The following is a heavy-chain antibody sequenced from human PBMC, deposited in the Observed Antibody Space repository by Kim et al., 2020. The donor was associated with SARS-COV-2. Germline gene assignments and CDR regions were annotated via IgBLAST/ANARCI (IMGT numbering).Heavy chain of an antibody. V-gene: IGHV4-34*01. J-gene: IGHJ6*01. D-gene: IGHD6-6*01. CDR1: GGSFSGYY. Sequence: SETLSLTCAVYGGSFSGYYWSWIRQPPGKGLEWIGEINHSGSTNYNPSLKSRVTISVDTSKNQFSLKLSSVTAADTAVYYCARGLYSSSSKYYYYGMDV. CDR3: ARGLYSSSSKYYYYGMDV. CDR2: INHSGST.